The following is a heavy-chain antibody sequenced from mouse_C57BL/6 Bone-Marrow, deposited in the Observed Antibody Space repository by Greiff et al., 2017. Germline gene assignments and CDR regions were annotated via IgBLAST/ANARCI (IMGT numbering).Heavy chain of an antibody. CDR3: ARWITTVVATRYYFDY. J-gene: IGHJ2*01. CDR1: GYTFTSYW. D-gene: IGHD1-1*01. Sequence: QVQLQQPGAELVKPGASVKLSCKASGYTFTSYWMHWVKQRPGQGLEWIGMIHPNSGSTNYNENFNSKATLTVDKSSSTAYMQLSSLTSEDSAVYYCARWITTVVATRYYFDYWGQGTTLTVSS. CDR2: IHPNSGST. V-gene: IGHV1-64*01.